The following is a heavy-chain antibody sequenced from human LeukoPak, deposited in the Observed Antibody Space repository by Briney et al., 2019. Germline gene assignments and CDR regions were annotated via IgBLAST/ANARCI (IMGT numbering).Heavy chain of an antibody. CDR2: INTNTGNP. CDR3: ARLLLGRVEWAGHYFDY. J-gene: IGHJ4*02. V-gene: IGHV7-4-1*02. D-gene: IGHD3-3*01. CDR1: GYTFTSYA. Sequence: ASVKVSCKASGYTFTSYAMNWVRQAPGQGLEWMGWINTNTGNPTYAQGFTGRFVFSLDTSVSTAYLQISSLKAEDTAVYYCARLLLGRVEWAGHYFDYWGQGTLVTVSS.